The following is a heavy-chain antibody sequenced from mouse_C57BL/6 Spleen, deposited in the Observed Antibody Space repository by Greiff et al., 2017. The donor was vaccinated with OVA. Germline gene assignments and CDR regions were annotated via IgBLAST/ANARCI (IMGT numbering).Heavy chain of an antibody. CDR2: IYPGDGDT. CDR3: ARWDYGSSYCAMDY. CDR1: GYAFSSYW. V-gene: IGHV1-80*01. Sequence: VQLQESGAELVKPGASVKISCKASGYAFSSYWMNWVKQRPGKGLEWIGQIYPGDGDTNYNGKFKGKATLTADKSSSTAYMQLSSLTSEDSAVYFCARWDYGSSYCAMDYWGQGTSVTVSS. D-gene: IGHD1-1*01. J-gene: IGHJ4*01.